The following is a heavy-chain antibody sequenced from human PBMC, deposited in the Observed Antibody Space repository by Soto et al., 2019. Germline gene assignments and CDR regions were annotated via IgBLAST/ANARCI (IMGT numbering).Heavy chain of an antibody. J-gene: IGHJ4*02. CDR1: VVSISSGDYY. Sequence: SETLSLTCTVSVVSISSGDYYWSWIRQTPGKGLEWIGYIYYSENTYYNPSLKSRVTISGDTSKNQFSLQLSSVTAADTAVYYCAREGRGQQLPRNFYYWGQGTLVTVSS. CDR3: AREGRGQQLPRNFYY. CDR2: IYYSENT. V-gene: IGHV4-30-4*01. D-gene: IGHD6-13*01.